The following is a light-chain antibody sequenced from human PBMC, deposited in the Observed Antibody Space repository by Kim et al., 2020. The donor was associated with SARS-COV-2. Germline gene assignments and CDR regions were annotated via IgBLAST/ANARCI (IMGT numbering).Light chain of an antibody. J-gene: IGLJ3*02. CDR3: QSYDSSLSGSV. CDR2: GNS. V-gene: IGLV1-40*01. Sequence: QSVLTQPPSVSGAPGPRVTISCTGSSSNIGAGYDVHWYQQLPGTAPKLLIYGNSNRPSGVPDRFSGSKSGTSASLAITGLQAEDEADYYCQSYDSSLSGSVLGGGTQLTVL. CDR1: SSNIGAGYD.